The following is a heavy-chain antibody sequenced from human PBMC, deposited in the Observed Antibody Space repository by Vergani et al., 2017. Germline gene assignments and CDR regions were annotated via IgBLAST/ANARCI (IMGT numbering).Heavy chain of an antibody. D-gene: IGHD2-2*01. CDR2: IYYSGST. CDR1: GGSISSSSYY. V-gene: IGHV4-39*01. Sequence: QLQLQESGPGLVKPSETLSLTCTVSGGSISSSSYYWGWIRQPPGKGLEWIGSIYYSGSTYYNPSLKSRVTISVDTSKNQFSLKLSSVTAADTAVYYCARLGVVPAATGFDYWGQGTLVTVSS. CDR3: ARLGVVPAATGFDY. J-gene: IGHJ4*02.